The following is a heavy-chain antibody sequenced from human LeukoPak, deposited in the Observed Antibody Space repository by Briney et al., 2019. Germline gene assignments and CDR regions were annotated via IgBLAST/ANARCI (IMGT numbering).Heavy chain of an antibody. J-gene: IGHJ4*02. Sequence: SETLSLTCAVYGGSFSGYYWSWIRQPPGKGLEWIGEINHSGSTNYNPSLKSRVTISVDTSKNQFSLKLSSVTAADSAVYYCARGRSSGWYNNYFDYWGQGTLVTVSS. CDR3: ARGRSSGWYNNYFDY. CDR1: GGSFSGYY. CDR2: INHSGST. V-gene: IGHV4-34*01. D-gene: IGHD6-19*01.